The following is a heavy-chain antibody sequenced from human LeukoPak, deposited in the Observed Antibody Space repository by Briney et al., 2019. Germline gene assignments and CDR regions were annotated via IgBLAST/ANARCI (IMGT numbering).Heavy chain of an antibody. CDR2: INPNSGGP. D-gene: IGHD3-10*01. V-gene: IGHV1-2*02. CDR1: GFTFTGYY. J-gene: IGHJ4*02. Sequence: GASVKVSCKASGFTFTGYYMHWVRQAPGQGLEWMGWINPNSGGPNYAQKFQGRVTMTRDTSISTAYMELSRLRSDDTAVYYCARDMVRGVRTAGYWGQGTLVTVSS. CDR3: ARDMVRGVRTAGY.